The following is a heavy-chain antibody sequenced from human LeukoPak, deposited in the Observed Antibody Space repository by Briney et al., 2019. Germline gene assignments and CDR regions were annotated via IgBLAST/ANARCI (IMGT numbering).Heavy chain of an antibody. J-gene: IGHJ4*02. V-gene: IGHV3-20*04. Sequence: GGSLRLSCAASGFTFSSYWMNWVRQAPGKGLEWVSGINWNGGSIAYADSVKGRFIISRDNAKNSLYLQMNSLRAEDTALYYCASHTSATDYWGQGTLVTVSS. CDR3: ASHTSATDY. CDR2: INWNGGSI. D-gene: IGHD6-19*01. CDR1: GFTFSSYW.